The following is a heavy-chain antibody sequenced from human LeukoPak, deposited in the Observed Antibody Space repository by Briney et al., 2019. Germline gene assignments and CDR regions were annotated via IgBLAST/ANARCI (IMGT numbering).Heavy chain of an antibody. CDR1: GYTFTGYY. J-gene: IGHJ5*01. V-gene: IGHV1-2*02. Sequence: GASVKVSCKASGYTFTGYYMHWVRQAPGQGLEWMGWINPNSGDTNYAQNFQGRVTMTRDTSMNTAYMELSRLRSDDTAVYFCARGYCSGGSCYLVENWFDFWGQGTLVTVSS. CDR2: INPNSGDT. D-gene: IGHD2-15*01. CDR3: ARGYCSGGSCYLVENWFDF.